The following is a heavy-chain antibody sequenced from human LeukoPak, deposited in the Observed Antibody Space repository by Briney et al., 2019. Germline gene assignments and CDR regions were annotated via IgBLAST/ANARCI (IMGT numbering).Heavy chain of an antibody. V-gene: IGHV3-7*03. CDR1: GFSFSSYW. CDR2: IKQDGSEK. J-gene: IGHJ4*02. CDR3: ARHPSSYCGGDCPIDY. D-gene: IGHD2-21*02. Sequence: GGSLRLSCAASGFSFSSYWMSWVRQAPGKGLEWVANIKQDGSEKYYVDPVKGRFTISRDNAKNSLYLQMNSLRAEDTALYYCARHPSSYCGGDCPIDYWGQGTLVTVSS.